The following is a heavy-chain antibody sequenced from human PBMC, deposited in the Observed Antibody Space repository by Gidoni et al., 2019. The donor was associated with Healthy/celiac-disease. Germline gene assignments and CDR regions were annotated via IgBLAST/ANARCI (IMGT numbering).Heavy chain of an antibody. CDR2: IYTSGST. CDR3: ARGWQGGDYFDY. V-gene: IGHV4-61*02. CDR1: GGSISSGSYY. J-gene: IGHJ4*02. Sequence: QVQLQESGPGLVKPSQTLSLTCTVSGGSISSGSYYWSWIRQPAGKGLEWIGRIYTSGSTNYNPSLKSRVTISVDTSKNQFSLKLSSVTAADTAVYYCARGWQGGDYFDYWGQGTLVTVSS. D-gene: IGHD2-15*01.